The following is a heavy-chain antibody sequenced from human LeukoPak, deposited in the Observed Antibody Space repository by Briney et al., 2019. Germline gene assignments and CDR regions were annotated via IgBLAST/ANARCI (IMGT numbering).Heavy chain of an antibody. CDR3: AREYYYDSSGYFL. Sequence: SETLSLTCTVSGGSISSGDYYWRWIRQPPGKGLEWIGYIYYSGSTYYNPSLKSRVTISVDTSKNQFSLKLSSVTAADTAVYYCAREYYYDSSGYFLWGQGTLVTVSS. D-gene: IGHD3-22*01. V-gene: IGHV4-30-4*08. CDR2: IYYSGST. CDR1: GGSISSGDYY. J-gene: IGHJ4*02.